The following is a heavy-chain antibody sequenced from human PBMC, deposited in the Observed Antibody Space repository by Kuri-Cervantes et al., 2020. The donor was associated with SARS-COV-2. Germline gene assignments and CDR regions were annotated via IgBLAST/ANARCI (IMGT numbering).Heavy chain of an antibody. Sequence: SSVNVSCKASGGTFSSYAISWVRQAPGQGLEWMGGIIPIFGTANYAQKFQGRVTITADESTSTAYMELSRLRSEETAVYYCARDRVVPGDYYYYGMDVWGQGTTVTVSS. CDR1: GGTFSSYA. CDR2: IIPIFGTA. D-gene: IGHD2-21*01. CDR3: ARDRVVPGDYYYYGMDV. J-gene: IGHJ6*02. V-gene: IGHV1-69*13.